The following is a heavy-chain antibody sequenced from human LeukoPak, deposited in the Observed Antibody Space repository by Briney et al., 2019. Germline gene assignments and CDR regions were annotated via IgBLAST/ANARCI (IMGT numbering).Heavy chain of an antibody. Sequence: GRSLRLSCAASGFTFSSYGMHWVRRAPGKGLEWVAVISYDGSNKYYADSVKGRYTISRDNSKNTLYLQMNSLRAEDTAVYYCAKGHGAAVAGAYYYGMDVWGKGTTVTVSS. V-gene: IGHV3-30*18. CDR2: ISYDGSNK. CDR1: GFTFSSYG. CDR3: AKGHGAAVAGAYYYGMDV. J-gene: IGHJ6*04. D-gene: IGHD6-19*01.